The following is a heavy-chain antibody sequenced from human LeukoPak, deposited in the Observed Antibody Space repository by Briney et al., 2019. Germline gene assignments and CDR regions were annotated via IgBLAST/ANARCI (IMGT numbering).Heavy chain of an antibody. D-gene: IGHD1-26*01. J-gene: IGHJ5*02. Sequence: NSSETLSLTCSVSGGSMKDYYWSWIRQPPGKGLEWIAYINDNGHSGYNPALESRVTISVDTSKNHFSLRLRSVTAADTAVYYCARDLRWELIPWFDPWGQGTLVTVSS. CDR3: ARDLRWELIPWFDP. CDR2: INDNGHS. CDR1: GGSMKDYY. V-gene: IGHV4-59*01.